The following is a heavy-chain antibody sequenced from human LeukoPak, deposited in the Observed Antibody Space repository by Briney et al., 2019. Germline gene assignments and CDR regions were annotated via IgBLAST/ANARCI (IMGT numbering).Heavy chain of an antibody. CDR2: ISYDGSNK. J-gene: IGHJ4*02. D-gene: IGHD2-8*01. Sequence: PGGSLRLSCAASGFTFSSYAMHWVRQAPGKGLEWVAVISYDGSNKFYADSVKGRFTLSRDNSKNTLYLQMNSLRIEDTAVYYCATSKGVFDYWGQGTLVTVSS. CDR1: GFTFSSYA. V-gene: IGHV3-30-3*01. CDR3: ATSKGVFDY.